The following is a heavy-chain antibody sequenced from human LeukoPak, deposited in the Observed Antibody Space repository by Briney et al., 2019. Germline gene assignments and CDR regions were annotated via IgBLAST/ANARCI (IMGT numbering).Heavy chain of an antibody. V-gene: IGHV1-46*01. CDR1: RYTFTSYY. CDR3: ARTYGSSWYGHFDY. J-gene: IGHJ4*02. D-gene: IGHD6-13*01. CDR2: INPSGGST. Sequence: ASVKVSCKSSRYTFTSYYMHWVRHAPAQGLEWMGIINPSGGSTSYAQKFEGRVTMTRDTATSTVYMELSSLRSGDTAVYDCARTYGSSWYGHFDYWGQGTLVTVSS.